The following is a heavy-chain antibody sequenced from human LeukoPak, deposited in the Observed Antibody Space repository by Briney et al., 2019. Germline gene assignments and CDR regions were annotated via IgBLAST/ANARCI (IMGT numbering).Heavy chain of an antibody. Sequence: PGVSLRLSCAASGFTFDDYCMSWVRQAPGKGLEWGSGINWNGGSTGYADSVKGRFTISRDNAKNSLYLQMNSLRAESTPMSYCAAADCCGYSGNYYYYYMAYWGKGTTVTVSS. CDR1: GFTFDDYC. CDR3: AAADCCGYSGNYYYYYMAY. CDR2: INWNGGST. J-gene: IGHJ6*03. D-gene: IGHD3-22*01. V-gene: IGHV3-20*04.